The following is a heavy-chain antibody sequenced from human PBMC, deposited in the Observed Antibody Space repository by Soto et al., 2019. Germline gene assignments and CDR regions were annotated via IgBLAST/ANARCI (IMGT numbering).Heavy chain of an antibody. V-gene: IGHV1-69*13. CDR2: IIPIFGTA. D-gene: IGHD3-10*01. CDR3: ARGEGVWYYGSGTPLRI. Sequence: ASVKVSCKASGGTFSSYAISWVRQAPGQGLEWMGGIIPIFGTANYAQKFQGRVTITADESTSTAYMELSSLRSDDTAVYYCARGEGVWYYGSGTPLRIWGQGTLVTVSS. CDR1: GGTFSSYA. J-gene: IGHJ4*02.